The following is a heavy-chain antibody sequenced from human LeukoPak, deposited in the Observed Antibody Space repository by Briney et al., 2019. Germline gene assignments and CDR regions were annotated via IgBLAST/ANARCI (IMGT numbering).Heavy chain of an antibody. CDR3: ASLGYYDY. V-gene: IGHV4-61*02. CDR2: IYTSGST. D-gene: IGHD2/OR15-2a*01. Sequence: SETLSLTCTVSGGSISSGSYYWSWIRQPAGKGLEWIGRIYTSGSTNYNPSLKRRVTIAVDTSKNQFSMKLSSVTAADTAVYYCASLGYYDYWGQGTLVTVSS. J-gene: IGHJ4*02. CDR1: GGSISSGSYY.